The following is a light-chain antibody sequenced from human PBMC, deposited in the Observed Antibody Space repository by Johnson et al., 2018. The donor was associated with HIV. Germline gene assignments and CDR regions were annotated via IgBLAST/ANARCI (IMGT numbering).Light chain of an antibody. J-gene: IGLJ1*01. CDR1: SSNIGNNY. Sequence: QSVLTQPPSVSAAPGQKVTISCSVSSSNIGNNYVSWYQQLPGTAPKLLIYDNNKRPSGIPDRFSGSKSGTSATLGITGLQTGDEADYYCGTWDSSLSAFYVFGTRTKVTVL. CDR3: GTWDSSLSAFYV. V-gene: IGLV1-51*01. CDR2: DNN.